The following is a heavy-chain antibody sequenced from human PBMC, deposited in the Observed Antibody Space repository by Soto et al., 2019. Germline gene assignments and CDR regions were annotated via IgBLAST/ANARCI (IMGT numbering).Heavy chain of an antibody. CDR1: GGTFSSYT. V-gene: IGHV1-69*02. J-gene: IGHJ6*02. CDR3: AKPDAYYYYYGRDV. Sequence: QVQLVQSGAEVKKPGSSVKVSCTASGGTFSSYTISWVRQAPGQGLEWMGRIIPILGIANYAQKFQGRVTITADKSTSTAYMELSSLRSEDTAVYYCAKPDAYYYYYGRDVWGQGTTVTVSS. CDR2: IIPILGIA.